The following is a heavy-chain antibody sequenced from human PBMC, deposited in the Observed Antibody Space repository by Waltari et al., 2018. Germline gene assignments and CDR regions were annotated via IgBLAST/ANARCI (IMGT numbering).Heavy chain of an antibody. CDR2: IIPIFGTA. J-gene: IGHJ6*03. V-gene: IGHV1-69*12. Sequence: QVQLVQSGAEVKKPGSSVKVSCKASGGTFSSYAISWVRQAPGQGLEWMGGIIPIFGTANYAKKFQGRVTITADESTSTAYMELSSLRSEDTAVYYCARAPRYSSSWYYYYYMDVWGKGTTVTVSS. D-gene: IGHD6-13*01. CDR1: GGTFSSYA. CDR3: ARAPRYSSSWYYYYYMDV.